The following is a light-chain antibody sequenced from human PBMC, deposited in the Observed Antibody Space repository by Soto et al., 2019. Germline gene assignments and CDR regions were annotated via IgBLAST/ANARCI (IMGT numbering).Light chain of an antibody. Sequence: DIVMTQSPLSLPVTPGEPASISCRSSQSLLHSNGFNYLDWYLQKPGQSPQLLISLGSSRASGVPARFSGSGSGTDFTLRISRVEAEDVGVYYCMQALQTPLTFGGGTKVEIK. J-gene: IGKJ4*01. CDR2: LGS. CDR1: QSLLHSNGFNY. CDR3: MQALQTPLT. V-gene: IGKV2-28*01.